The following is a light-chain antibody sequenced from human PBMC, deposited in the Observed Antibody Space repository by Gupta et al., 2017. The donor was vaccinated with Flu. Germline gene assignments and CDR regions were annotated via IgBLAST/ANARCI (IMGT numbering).Light chain of an antibody. J-gene: IGKJ1*01. CDR3: QQYKSRWT. Sequence: EIVMTQSPATLSVSPGERATLSCRASQSVSSNLAWYQQKPGQAPRLLIYAASTRATGIPARFSGSGSGTEFTLTISSLQSEDFALYYCQQYKSRWTFGQGTKVDIK. CDR2: AAS. V-gene: IGKV3-15*01. CDR1: QSVSSN.